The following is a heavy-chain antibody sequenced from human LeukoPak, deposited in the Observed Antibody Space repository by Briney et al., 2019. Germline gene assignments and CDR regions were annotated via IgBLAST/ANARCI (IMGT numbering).Heavy chain of an antibody. CDR1: GYTFTSDD. Sequence: SVKVSCKASGYTFTSDDINWVRQATGQGLEWMGWMNPNIGNIGYSQKFQGRVTMTRNTSISTAYMELSSLRSEDTAVYYCARGAESATRDLDFWGQGILVTASS. CDR3: ARGAESATRDLDF. J-gene: IGHJ4*02. CDR2: MNPNIGNI. D-gene: IGHD2-15*01. V-gene: IGHV1-8*01.